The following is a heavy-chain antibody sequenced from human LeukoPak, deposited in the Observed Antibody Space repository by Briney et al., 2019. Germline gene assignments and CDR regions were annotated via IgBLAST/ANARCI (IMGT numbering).Heavy chain of an antibody. J-gene: IGHJ4*02. CDR1: GYTFTYYH. CDR2: INPTSGAT. D-gene: IGHD3-16*01. V-gene: IGHV1-2*02. CDR3: ARDQRSSYTYYFED. Sequence: ASVTVSCKASGYTFTYYHLHWVRQAPGQGLEWMGWINPTSGATNYPPRFQGRVTMTRDTSISTAYMDLTRLTSDDTAVYYCARDQRSSYTYYFEDWGQGTLVTVSS.